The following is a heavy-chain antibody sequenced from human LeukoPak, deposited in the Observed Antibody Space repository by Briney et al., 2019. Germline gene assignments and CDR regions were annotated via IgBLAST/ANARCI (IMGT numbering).Heavy chain of an antibody. D-gene: IGHD1-26*01. CDR1: GFTFDDYA. CDR2: ISWNSGSI. V-gene: IGHV3-9*03. J-gene: IGHJ3*02. CDR3: AKETSGSYAFDI. Sequence: WGLRLSCAASGFTFDDYAMHWVRQAPGKGLEWVSGISWNSGSIGYADSVKGRFTISRDNAKNSLYLQMNSLRAEDMALYYCAKETSGSYAFDIWGQGTMVTSSS.